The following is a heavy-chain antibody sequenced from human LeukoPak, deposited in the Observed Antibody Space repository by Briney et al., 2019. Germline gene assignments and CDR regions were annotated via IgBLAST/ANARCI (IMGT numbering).Heavy chain of an antibody. V-gene: IGHV3-23*01. Sequence: GGSLRLSCAASGLTFSSYAMSWVRQAPGKGLEWVSAISGSGGSTYYADSVKGRFTISRDNSKNTLYLQMNSLRAEDTAVYYCAKGDWSGYYILDYWGQGTLVTVSS. CDR1: GLTFSSYA. J-gene: IGHJ4*02. CDR3: AKGDWSGYYILDY. D-gene: IGHD3-3*01. CDR2: ISGSGGST.